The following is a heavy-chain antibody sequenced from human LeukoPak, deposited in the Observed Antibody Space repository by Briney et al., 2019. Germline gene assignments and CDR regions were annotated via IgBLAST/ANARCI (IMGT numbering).Heavy chain of an antibody. D-gene: IGHD5-12*01. Sequence: PGGSLRLSCAASGFTFSSYGMHWVRQAPGKGLEWVAVISYDGSNKYYADSVKGRFTISRDNSKNALYLQMNSLRAEDTAVYYCAKDSGSSGYPGMLTDVWGKGTTVTVSS. V-gene: IGHV3-30*18. CDR2: ISYDGSNK. CDR1: GFTFSSYG. CDR3: AKDSGSSGYPGMLTDV. J-gene: IGHJ6*04.